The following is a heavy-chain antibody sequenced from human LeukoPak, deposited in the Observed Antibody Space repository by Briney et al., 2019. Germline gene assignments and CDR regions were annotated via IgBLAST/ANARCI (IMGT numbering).Heavy chain of an antibody. D-gene: IGHD2-15*01. J-gene: IGHJ4*02. Sequence: GGSLRLSCAASGFTFSSYAMSWVRQAPGKGLEWVSGISGSGGNTDYADSVKGRFTISRDNSKNTLYLQMNSLRAEDTAVYYCVSWGYCSGSSCYFDYWGQGTLVTVSS. CDR3: VSWGYCSGSSCYFDY. V-gene: IGHV3-23*01. CDR2: ISGSGGNT. CDR1: GFTFSSYA.